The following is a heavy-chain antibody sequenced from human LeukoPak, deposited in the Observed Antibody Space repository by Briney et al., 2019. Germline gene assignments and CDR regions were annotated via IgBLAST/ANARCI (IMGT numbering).Heavy chain of an antibody. J-gene: IGHJ3*02. Sequence: PGGSLRLSCAASGFTFSSYWMHWVRQAPGKGLVWVSRISSDGNSYADSVKGRFTTSRDNAKNTLYLQMNSLRAEDTAVYYCARAGLGYCSGGSCYALPPYSFDIWGQGTMVTVSS. CDR2: ISSDGN. CDR3: ARAGLGYCSGGSCYALPPYSFDI. V-gene: IGHV3-74*01. CDR1: GFTFSSYW. D-gene: IGHD2-15*01.